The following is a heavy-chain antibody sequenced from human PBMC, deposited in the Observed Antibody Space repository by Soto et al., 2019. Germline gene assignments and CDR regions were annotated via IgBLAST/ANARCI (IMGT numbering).Heavy chain of an antibody. D-gene: IGHD6-19*01. V-gene: IGHV3-66*01. Sequence: PGGSLRLSCAASGFTVSSNYMSWVRQAPGKGLEWVSVIYSGGSTYYADSVKGRFTISRDNSKNTLYLQMNSLRAEDTAVYYCARDLRVAGLDYWSQGTLVTVSS. CDR2: IYSGGST. J-gene: IGHJ4*02. CDR3: ARDLRVAGLDY. CDR1: GFTVSSNY.